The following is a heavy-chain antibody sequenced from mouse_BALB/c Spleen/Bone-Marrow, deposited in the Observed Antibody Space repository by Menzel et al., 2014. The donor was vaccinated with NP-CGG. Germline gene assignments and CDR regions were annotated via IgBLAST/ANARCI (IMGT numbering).Heavy chain of an antibody. D-gene: IGHD1-1*01. CDR3: ARSGSSSGYFDY. Sequence: EVMLVESGGGLVQPGGSRKLSCAASGFTFSSFAMHWVRQAPEKGLEWVAYISSGSSTIYYAHTVMGRFTISRDNPKNTLCLQMTSLRSEGTAMYYCARSGSSSGYFDYWGRGTTLTVSS. V-gene: IGHV5-17*02. J-gene: IGHJ2*01. CDR2: ISSGSSTI. CDR1: GFTFSSFA.